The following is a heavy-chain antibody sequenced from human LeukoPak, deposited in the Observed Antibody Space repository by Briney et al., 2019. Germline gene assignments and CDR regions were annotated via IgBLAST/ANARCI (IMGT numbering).Heavy chain of an antibody. CDR2: ISYRGGA. Sequence: SETLSLTCTVSGGSIISGGYYWSWIRQHPGKGLEWIGYISYRGGAYHNPSLKSRVTISVDTSKKQFSLKLSSVTAADTAVYYCARSGCSSSSCYVREPSNCPACWFDPWGQGTLVTVSS. CDR1: GGSIISGGYY. D-gene: IGHD2-2*01. CDR3: ARSGCSSSSCYVREPSNCPACWFDP. J-gene: IGHJ5*02. V-gene: IGHV4-31*03.